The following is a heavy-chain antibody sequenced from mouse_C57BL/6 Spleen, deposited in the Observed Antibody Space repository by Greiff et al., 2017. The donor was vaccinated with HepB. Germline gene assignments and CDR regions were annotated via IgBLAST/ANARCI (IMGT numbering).Heavy chain of an antibody. D-gene: IGHD2-1*01. CDR1: GFTFSSYG. J-gene: IGHJ4*01. CDR3: ARVYGNSYYYAMDY. Sequence: DVKLVESGGDLVKPGGSLKLSCAASGFTFSSYGMSWVRQTPDKRLEWVATISSGGSYTYYPDSVKGRFTISRDNAKNTLYLQMSSLKSEDTAMYYCARVYGNSYYYAMDYWGQGTSVTVSS. V-gene: IGHV5-6*02. CDR2: ISSGGSYT.